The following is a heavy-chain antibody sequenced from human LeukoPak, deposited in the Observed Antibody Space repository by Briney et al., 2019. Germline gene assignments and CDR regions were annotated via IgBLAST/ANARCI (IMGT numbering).Heavy chain of an antibody. V-gene: IGHV1-69*05. D-gene: IGHD3-22*01. CDR2: IIPIFGTA. CDR3: ASSAPHDYDSSGYSLDY. J-gene: IGHJ4*02. CDR1: GGTFSSYA. Sequence: AASVKVSCKASGGTFSSYAISWVRQAPGQGLEWMGRIIPIFGTANYAQKFQGRVTITTDESTSTAYMELSSLRSEDTAVYYCASSAPHDYDSSGYSLDYWGQGTLVTVS.